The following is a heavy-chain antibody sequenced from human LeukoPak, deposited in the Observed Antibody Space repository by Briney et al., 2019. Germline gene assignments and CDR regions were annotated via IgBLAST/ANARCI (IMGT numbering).Heavy chain of an antibody. Sequence: SETLSPTCVMYGGSSSGYYWGWIRQPPGKGLEWIGSTYHSGNTYYNPSLKSRVTISVDTSKNQFSLKLNSVTAADTAVYYCARAGYGDSDFDYWGQGTLVTVSS. CDR3: ARAGYGDSDFDY. CDR2: TYHSGNT. D-gene: IGHD4-17*01. V-gene: IGHV4-38-2*01. J-gene: IGHJ4*02. CDR1: GGSSSGYY.